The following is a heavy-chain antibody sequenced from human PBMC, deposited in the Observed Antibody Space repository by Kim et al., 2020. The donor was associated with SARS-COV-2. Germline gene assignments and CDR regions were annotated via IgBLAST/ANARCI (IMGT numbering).Heavy chain of an antibody. D-gene: IGHD6-13*01. CDR2: INPSGGST. CDR1: GYTFTSYY. CDR3: ARDSVLGVSSSWYLGYFDY. J-gene: IGHJ4*02. Sequence: ASVKVSCKASGYTFTSYYMHWVRQAPGQGLEWMGIINPSGGSTSYAQKFQGRVTMTRDTSTSTVYMELSSLRSEDTAVYYCARDSVLGVSSSWYLGYFDYWGQGTLVTVSS. V-gene: IGHV1-46*01.